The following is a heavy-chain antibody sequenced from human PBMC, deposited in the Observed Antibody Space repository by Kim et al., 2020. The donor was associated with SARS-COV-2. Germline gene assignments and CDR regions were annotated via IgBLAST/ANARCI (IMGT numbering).Heavy chain of an antibody. CDR3: ARASGSYSSGWYYFDY. D-gene: IGHD6-19*01. Sequence: ASVKVSCKASGYTFTSYGISWVRQAPGQGLQWMGWISAYNGNTNYAPKLQGRVTMTTDTSTSTAYMELRSLRSDDTAVYYCARASGSYSSGWYYFDYWGQGTLVTVSS. J-gene: IGHJ4*02. CDR2: ISAYNGNT. V-gene: IGHV1-18*01. CDR1: GYTFTSYG.